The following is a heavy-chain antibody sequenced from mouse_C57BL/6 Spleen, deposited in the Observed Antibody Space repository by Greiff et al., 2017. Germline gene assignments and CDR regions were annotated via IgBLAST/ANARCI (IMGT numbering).Heavy chain of an antibody. D-gene: IGHD1-1*01. CDR3: ARYYGSNWYYFDY. J-gene: IGHJ2*01. Sequence: QVQLQQPGAELVMPGASVKLSCKASGYTFTSYWMHWVKQRPGQGLEWIGEIDPSDSYTNYNQKFKGKSTLTVDKSSSTAYMQLSSLTSEDSAVYYCARYYGSNWYYFDYWGQGTTLTVSS. CDR1: GYTFTSYW. V-gene: IGHV1-69*01. CDR2: IDPSDSYT.